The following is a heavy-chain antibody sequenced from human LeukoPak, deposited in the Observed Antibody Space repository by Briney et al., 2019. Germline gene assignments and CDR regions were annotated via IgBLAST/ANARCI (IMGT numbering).Heavy chain of an antibody. J-gene: IGHJ4*02. D-gene: IGHD5-24*01. Sequence: PSETLSLTCTVSGGSITSGSYHWGWIRQSPGKGLEWIGNTYYTGSAYYRPSLQSRVSISVDTSKKEFSLKLTSVTAADTAVYYCARDRDGYAHSFDYWGQGTLVTVSS. V-gene: IGHV4-39*02. CDR1: GGSITSGSYH. CDR3: ARDRDGYAHSFDY. CDR2: TYYTGSA.